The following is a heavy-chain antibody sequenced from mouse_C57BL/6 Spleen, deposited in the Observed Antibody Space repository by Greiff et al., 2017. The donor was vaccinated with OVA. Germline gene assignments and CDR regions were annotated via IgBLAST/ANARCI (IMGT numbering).Heavy chain of an antibody. Sequence: VKLQQPGAELVKPGASVKLSCKASGYTFTSYWMHWVKQRPGQGLAWIGMIHPNSGSTNYNEKFKSKATLTVDKSSSTAYMQLSSLTSEDSAVYYCARGYYYGSSYDWYFDVWGTGTTVTVSS. V-gene: IGHV1-64*01. CDR1: GYTFTSYW. CDR3: ARGYYYGSSYDWYFDV. J-gene: IGHJ1*03. D-gene: IGHD1-1*01. CDR2: IHPNSGST.